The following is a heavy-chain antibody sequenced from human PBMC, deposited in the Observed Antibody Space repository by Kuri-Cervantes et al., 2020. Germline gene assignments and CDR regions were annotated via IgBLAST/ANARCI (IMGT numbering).Heavy chain of an antibody. CDR1: GFTFSDYY. V-gene: IGHV3-11*06. Sequence: GGSLRLSCAASGFTFSDYYMSWIRQAPGKGLEWVSSISSSSSYIYYADSVKGRFTISRDNAKNLLYLQMNSLRPEDTAVYYCARVKVDFWSGYYSDYWGQGTPVTVSS. CDR2: ISSSSSYI. D-gene: IGHD3-3*01. J-gene: IGHJ4*02. CDR3: ARVKVDFWSGYYSDY.